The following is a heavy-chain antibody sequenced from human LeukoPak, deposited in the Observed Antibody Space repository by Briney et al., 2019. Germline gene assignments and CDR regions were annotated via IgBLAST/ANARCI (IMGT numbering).Heavy chain of an antibody. V-gene: IGHV4-34*01. D-gene: IGHD3-10*01. CDR1: GGSFSGYY. Sequence: SETLSLTCAVYGGSFSGYYWSWIRQPPGKGLEWIGEINHSGSTNYNPSLKSRVTISVDTSKNQFSLKLSSVTAADTAVYYCARDEKYAGGGLDYYYYYMDVWGKGTTVTISS. CDR2: INHSGST. J-gene: IGHJ6*03. CDR3: ARDEKYAGGGLDYYYYYMDV.